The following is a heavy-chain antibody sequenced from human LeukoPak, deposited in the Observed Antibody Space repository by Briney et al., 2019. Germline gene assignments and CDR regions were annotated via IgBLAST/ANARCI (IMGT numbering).Heavy chain of an antibody. CDR1: GGSISSSSYY. Sequence: SETLSLTCTVSGGSISSSSYYWGWIRQPPGKGLEWIGSIYYSGSTYYNPSLKSRVTISVDTSKNQFSLSLRSVTAADTAVYYCARDDRVEGGENWFDPWGQGTLVTVSS. J-gene: IGHJ5*02. CDR3: ARDDRVEGGENWFDP. CDR2: IYYSGST. D-gene: IGHD3-10*01. V-gene: IGHV4-39*07.